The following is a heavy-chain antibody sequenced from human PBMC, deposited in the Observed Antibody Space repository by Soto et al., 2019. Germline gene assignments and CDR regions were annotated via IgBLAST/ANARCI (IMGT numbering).Heavy chain of an antibody. CDR1: GFTFSSYA. CDR3: ERGDIVVVPAATPRQPDEYYFDY. V-gene: IGHV3-23*01. CDR2: FSGSGGST. J-gene: IGHJ4*02. Sequence: PGGSVRLCCASSGFTFSSYAMSWVRQAPGKVPEWVSSFSGSGGSTYYADSVRGRFTISRDNSKNTLYLQMNSLRAEDTAVYYCERGDIVVVPAATPRQPDEYYFDYWGQGTLVTVSS. D-gene: IGHD2-2*01.